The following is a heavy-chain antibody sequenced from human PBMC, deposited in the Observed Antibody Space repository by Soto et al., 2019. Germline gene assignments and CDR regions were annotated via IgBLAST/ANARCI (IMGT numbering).Heavy chain of an antibody. CDR1: GGSITKSY. J-gene: IGHJ4*02. CDR3: AKANSGYRSFDH. Sequence: SLTWTVSGGSITKSYCSWIRQSPGKGLAWIGYIYYIGSTNYNPSLQSRVTLSIDKSKNQFSLKLTSVTAADTPVYYWAKANSGYRSFDHWGPGNLVTLAS. CDR2: IYYIGST. V-gene: IGHV4-59*01. D-gene: IGHD5-12*01.